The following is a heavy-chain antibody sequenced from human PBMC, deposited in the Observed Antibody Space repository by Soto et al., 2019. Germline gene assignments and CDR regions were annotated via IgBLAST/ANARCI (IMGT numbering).Heavy chain of an antibody. J-gene: IGHJ6*02. D-gene: IGHD3-22*01. CDR2: ISGSGGST. CDR1: GFTFSSYA. V-gene: IGHV3-23*01. CDR3: AKDPLRYDSSGYSIHGYGYYYYGMDV. Sequence: GGSLRLSCAASGFTFSSYAMSWVRQAPGKGLEWVSAISGSGGSTYYADSVKGRFTISRDNSKSTLYLQMNSLRAEDTAVYYCAKDPLRYDSSGYSIHGYGYYYYGMDVWGQGTTVTVSS.